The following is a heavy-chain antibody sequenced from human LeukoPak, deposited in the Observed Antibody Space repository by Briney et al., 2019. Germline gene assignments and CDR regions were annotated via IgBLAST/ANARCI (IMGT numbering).Heavy chain of an antibody. CDR3: ARLRADYDILTGRTRYFDY. Sequence: ASVKVSCKASGYTFTGYYMHWVRQAPGQGLEWMGWINPNSGGTNYAQKFQGRVTMTRDTSISTAYMELSRLRSDDTAVYYCARLRADYDILTGRTRYFDYWGQGTLVTVSS. V-gene: IGHV1-2*02. J-gene: IGHJ4*02. D-gene: IGHD3-9*01. CDR2: INPNSGGT. CDR1: GYTFTGYY.